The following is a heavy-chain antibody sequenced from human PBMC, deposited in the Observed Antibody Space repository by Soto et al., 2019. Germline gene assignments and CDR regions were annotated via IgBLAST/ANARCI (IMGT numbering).Heavy chain of an antibody. CDR2: IYYSGST. CDR3: ARHLGRIQLWLRDGYYYGMDV. CDR1: GGSISSSSYY. D-gene: IGHD5-18*01. J-gene: IGHJ6*02. V-gene: IGHV4-39*01. Sequence: SETLSLTCTVSGGSISSSSYYWGWIRQPPGKGLEWIGSIYYSGSTYYNPSLKSRVTISVDTSKNQFSLKLSSVTAADTAVYYCARHLGRIQLWLRDGYYYGMDVWGQGTTVTVSS.